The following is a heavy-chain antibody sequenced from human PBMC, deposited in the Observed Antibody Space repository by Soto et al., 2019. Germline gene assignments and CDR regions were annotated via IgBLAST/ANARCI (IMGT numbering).Heavy chain of an antibody. V-gene: IGHV3-7*01. CDR1: GFPFSSYW. J-gene: IGHJ4*02. D-gene: IGHD1-1*01. CDR3: AKSVYNWNDGFFDY. CDR2: IKQDGSEK. Sequence: GGSLRLSCAASGFPFSSYWMSWVRQAPGKGLEWVANIKQDGSEKYYADSVKDRFTISRDNSKNTLYLQMSSLRAEDTAVYYCAKSVYNWNDGFFDYWGQGTLVTVSS.